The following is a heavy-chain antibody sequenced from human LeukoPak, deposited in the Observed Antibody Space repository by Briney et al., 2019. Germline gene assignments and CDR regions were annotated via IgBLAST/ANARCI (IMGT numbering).Heavy chain of an antibody. CDR3: ARGLRVRLNYFDY. V-gene: IGHV1-2*02. CDR2: INPNSGGT. D-gene: IGHD5-12*01. Sequence: ASVKDSCKASGYTFTGYYMHWVRQAPGQGLEWMGWINPNSGGTNYAQKFQGRVTMTRDTSISTVYMELSRLRSDDAAVYYWARGLRVRLNYFDYWGQGTLVTVSS. J-gene: IGHJ4*02. CDR1: GYTFTGYY.